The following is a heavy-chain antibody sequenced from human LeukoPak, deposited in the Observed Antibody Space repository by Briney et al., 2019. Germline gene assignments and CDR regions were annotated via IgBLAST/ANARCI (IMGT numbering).Heavy chain of an antibody. CDR3: VKEGAATPDY. J-gene: IGHJ4*02. D-gene: IGHD6-13*01. CDR1: GFTFRTYA. CDR2: ISSLGGGT. Sequence: SGGSLRLSCSASGFTFRTYAMHWVRQAPGKGLEYVSGISSLGGGTYYADSVKGRFTISRDNSKSTLYLQMSSLRGEDTAVYYCVKEGAATPDYWGQGTLVTVSS. V-gene: IGHV3-64D*09.